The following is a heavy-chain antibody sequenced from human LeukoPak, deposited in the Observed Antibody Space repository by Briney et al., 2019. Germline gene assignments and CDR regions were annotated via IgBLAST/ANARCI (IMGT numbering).Heavy chain of an antibody. CDR2: ISGSSIYI. V-gene: IGHV3-21*01. CDR1: GFTFSTYS. D-gene: IGHD3-22*01. Sequence: GGSLRLSCAASGFTFSTYSMNWVRQAPGKGLEWVSSISGSSIYIYYADSVKGRFTISRDDAKNSLYLQMNSLRAEDTAVYYCARDPPYYDSSGYYYDYWGQGTLVTVSS. J-gene: IGHJ4*02. CDR3: ARDPPYYDSSGYYYDY.